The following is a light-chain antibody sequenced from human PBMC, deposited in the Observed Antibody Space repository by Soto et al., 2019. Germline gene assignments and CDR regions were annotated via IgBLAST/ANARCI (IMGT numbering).Light chain of an antibody. CDR2: DVH. CDR1: SSDVGSDNY. CDR3: SSYTTSITLV. Sequence: QSALTQPVSVSGSPGQSIAISCTGTSSDVGSDNYVSWYQHHPGRAPKLIIYDVHNRPSGVSNRFSGSKSGNTASLTITGLQAEDEADYYCSSYTTSITLVFGGGTKLTVL. J-gene: IGLJ3*02. V-gene: IGLV2-14*03.